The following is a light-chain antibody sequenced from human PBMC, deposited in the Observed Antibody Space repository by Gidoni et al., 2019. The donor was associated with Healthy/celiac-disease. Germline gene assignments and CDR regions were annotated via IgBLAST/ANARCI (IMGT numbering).Light chain of an antibody. V-gene: IGKV3-11*01. CDR2: DAS. Sequence: EIVLKQSPATLSLSPGERASLSCRASQSVSSYLAWYQPKPGQAPRLLIYDASNRATGIPARFSCSGSGTDFTLTIRSLEPEDFSVYYCQQRSNWPYTFXXXTKLEIK. CDR1: QSVSSY. J-gene: IGKJ2*01. CDR3: QQRSNWPYT.